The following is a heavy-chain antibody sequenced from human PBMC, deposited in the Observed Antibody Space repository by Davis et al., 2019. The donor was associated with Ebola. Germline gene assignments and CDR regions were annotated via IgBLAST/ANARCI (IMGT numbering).Heavy chain of an antibody. D-gene: IGHD4-17*01. CDR1: GGTFSSYA. CDR3: AITVTTFLPSFYYYGMDV. J-gene: IGHJ6*02. Sequence: SVKVSCKASGGTFSSYAISWVRQAPGQGLEWMGRIIPILGIANYAQKFQGRVTITADKSTSTAYMELSSLRSEDTAVYYCAITVTTFLPSFYYYGMDVWGQGTTVTVSS. CDR2: IIPILGIA. V-gene: IGHV1-69*04.